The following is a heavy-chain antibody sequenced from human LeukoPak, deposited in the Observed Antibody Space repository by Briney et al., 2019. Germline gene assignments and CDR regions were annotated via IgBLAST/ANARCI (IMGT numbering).Heavy chain of an antibody. CDR2: IRQDGSDK. J-gene: IGHJ4*02. CDR1: GFTFSSYW. CDR3: AREEVKSFDN. Sequence: GGSLRLSCAASGFTFSSYWMSWVRQAPGKGLEWVANIRQDGSDKYYVDSVKGRFTISRDNAKNSLYLQMNSLRVEDTAVYFCAREEVKSFDNWGQGTLVTVSS. V-gene: IGHV3-7*03.